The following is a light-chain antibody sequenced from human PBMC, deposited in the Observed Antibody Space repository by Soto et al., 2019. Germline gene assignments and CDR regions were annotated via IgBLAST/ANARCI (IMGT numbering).Light chain of an antibody. Sequence: QSVLTQPPSVSGAPGQTVTISCTGSSSNLGARYDVHWYQQFPGTAPKLLIYANNNRPSGVPDRFSGSKSGTSASLAITGLQADDEADYYCHSFDPILRGVIFGGGTKLTVL. J-gene: IGLJ2*01. CDR2: ANN. CDR3: HSFDPILRGVI. V-gene: IGLV1-40*01. CDR1: SSNLGARYD.